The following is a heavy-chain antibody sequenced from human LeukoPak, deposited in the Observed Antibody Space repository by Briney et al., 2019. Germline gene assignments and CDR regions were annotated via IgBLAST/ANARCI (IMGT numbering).Heavy chain of an antibody. CDR3: ARDGIKAGDPAELINWFDP. CDR1: GFTFSSYS. J-gene: IGHJ5*02. D-gene: IGHD4-17*01. Sequence: PGGSLRLSCAASGFTFSSYSMNWVRQAPGKGLEWVSYISSSSSTIYYADSVKGRFTISRDNAKNSLYLQMNSLRAEDTAVYYCARDGIKAGDPAELINWFDPWGQGTLVTVSS. CDR2: ISSSSSTI. V-gene: IGHV3-48*01.